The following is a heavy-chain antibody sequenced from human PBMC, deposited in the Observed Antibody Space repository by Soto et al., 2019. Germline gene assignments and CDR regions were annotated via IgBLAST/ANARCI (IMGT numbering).Heavy chain of an antibody. Sequence: PSETLSLTCTVSGGSILNGGHYWTWIRQHPGKGLEWIGRIFFSGNTHYNPALKSRLTFSLDTAKNQFSLKLTSVTAADPAMYYCSKAWAPTVNWFDPCGQGIRVTVSA. D-gene: IGHD4-17*01. CDR3: SKAWAPTVNWFDP. J-gene: IGHJ5*02. V-gene: IGHV4-31*03. CDR1: GGSILNGGHY. CDR2: IFFSGNT.